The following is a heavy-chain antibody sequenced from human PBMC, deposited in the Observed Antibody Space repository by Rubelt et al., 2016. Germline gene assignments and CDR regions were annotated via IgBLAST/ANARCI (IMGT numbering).Heavy chain of an antibody. CDR3: ARAPATVPEIVVDGFDI. J-gene: IGHJ3*02. CDR2: IYYSGST. D-gene: IGHD2-21*01. CDR1: GASISSDY. Sequence: QVQLQESGPGLVKPSETLSLTCTVSGASISSDYWSWIRQPPGKGLEWIGYIYYSGSTNYSPSLKSRVTMSVDTSKNQFSLKRRSVTAADTAVYYWARAPATVPEIVVDGFDIWGQGTMVTVSS. V-gene: IGHV4-59*01.